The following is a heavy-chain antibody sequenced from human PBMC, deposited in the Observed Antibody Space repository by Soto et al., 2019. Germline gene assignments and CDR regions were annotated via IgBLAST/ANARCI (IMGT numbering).Heavy chain of an antibody. D-gene: IGHD5-18*01. CDR3: ARAMTEGYSYGRVYYYYYGMDF. CDR2: IWYDGSNK. V-gene: IGHV3-33*01. CDR1: GFTFSSYG. Sequence: PGGSLRLSCAASGFTFSSYGMHWVRQAPGKGLEWVAVIWYDGSNKYYADSVKGRFTISRDNSKNTLYLQMNSLRAEDTAVYYCARAMTEGYSYGRVYYYYYGMDFWGQGTKVTVSS. J-gene: IGHJ6*02.